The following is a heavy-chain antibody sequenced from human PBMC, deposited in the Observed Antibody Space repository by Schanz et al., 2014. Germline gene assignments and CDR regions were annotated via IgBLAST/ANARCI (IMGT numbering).Heavy chain of an antibody. CDR1: GVSISSGESY. CDR2: VYFSGTT. CDR3: ARHGGYYDVLNSFDI. J-gene: IGHJ5*02. D-gene: IGHD3-16*01. V-gene: IGHV4-39*01. Sequence: QVQLQESGPGLVKPSETLSLTCTVSGVSISSGESYWGWIRQSPEEGLQYIGSVYFSGTTAYSLSLKGRVTISVDTSKNQFSLMLTSVTAADTAVYFCARHGGYYDVLNSFDIWGQGTLVTVSS.